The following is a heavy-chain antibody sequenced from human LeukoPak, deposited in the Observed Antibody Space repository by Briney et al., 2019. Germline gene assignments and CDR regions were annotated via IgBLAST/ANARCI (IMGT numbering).Heavy chain of an antibody. CDR2: IRSSGTDL. Sequence: GGSLRLSCAASGFTFRSYTMNWVRQTPAKGLEWVSSIRSSGTDLYYADSVRGRFTISRDNAKNSLYLQINSLTTEDTAAYYCARGVPASVAGSFDYWGQGILVSVSS. J-gene: IGHJ4*02. CDR1: GFTFRSYT. CDR3: ARGVPASVAGSFDY. V-gene: IGHV3-21*01. D-gene: IGHD6-19*01.